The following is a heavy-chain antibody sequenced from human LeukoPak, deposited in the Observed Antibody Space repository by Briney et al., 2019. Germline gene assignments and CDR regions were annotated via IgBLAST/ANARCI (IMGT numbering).Heavy chain of an antibody. CDR3: AYSGSYGGAFDI. CDR2: ISTYNGNT. J-gene: IGHJ3*02. V-gene: IGHV1-18*01. D-gene: IGHD1-26*01. Sequence: ASVKLTCKASGYTFTSYGISWVRQAPGQGLERMGWISTYNGNTNYAQKLQGRVTMTTDTSTSTAFMELRSLRSDDTAVYYCAYSGSYGGAFDIWGQGTMVTVSS. CDR1: GYTFTSYG.